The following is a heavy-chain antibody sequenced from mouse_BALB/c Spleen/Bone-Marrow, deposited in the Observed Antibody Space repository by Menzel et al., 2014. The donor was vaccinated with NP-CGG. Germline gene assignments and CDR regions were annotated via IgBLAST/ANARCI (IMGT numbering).Heavy chain of an antibody. V-gene: IGHV5-12-1*01. J-gene: IGHJ4*01. CDR1: GFAFSGYD. CDR2: ISSGGINT. D-gene: IGHD2-2*01. CDR3: ARQRGYAYAMDY. Sequence: EVKLMESGGGLVKPGGSLKLSCAASGFAFSGYDMSWVRQTPEKRLEWVAYISSGGINTYYPVSVKGRFTISRDNAKNTLYLQMNSLKSEDTAMYYCARQRGYAYAMDYWGQGTSVTVSS.